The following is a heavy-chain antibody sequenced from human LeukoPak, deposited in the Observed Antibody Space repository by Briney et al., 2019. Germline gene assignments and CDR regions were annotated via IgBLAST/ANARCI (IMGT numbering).Heavy chain of an antibody. V-gene: IGHV4-31*03. CDR2: IYYSGST. Sequence: PSETLSLTCTVSGGSISSGGYYWSWIRQHPGKGLEWIGYIYYSGSTYYNPSLKSRVTISVDTSKNQFSLKLSSVTAADTAVYYCARVVRHYYDSSGHSYFDYWGQGTLVTVSP. D-gene: IGHD3-22*01. J-gene: IGHJ4*02. CDR3: ARVVRHYYDSSGHSYFDY. CDR1: GGSISSGGYY.